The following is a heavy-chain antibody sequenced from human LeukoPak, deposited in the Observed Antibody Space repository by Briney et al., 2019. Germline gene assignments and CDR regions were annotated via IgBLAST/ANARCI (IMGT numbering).Heavy chain of an antibody. J-gene: IGHJ5*02. CDR3: ARENSGSYLNWFDP. CDR2: ISSSSYI. V-gene: IGHV3-21*01. D-gene: IGHD1-26*01. CDR1: GFTFSSYS. Sequence: GGSLRLSCAASGFTFSSYSMNWVRQAPGKGLEWVSSISSSSYIYYADSVKDRFTISRDNAKNSLYLQMNSLRAEDTAVYYCARENSGSYLNWFDPWGQGTLVTVSS.